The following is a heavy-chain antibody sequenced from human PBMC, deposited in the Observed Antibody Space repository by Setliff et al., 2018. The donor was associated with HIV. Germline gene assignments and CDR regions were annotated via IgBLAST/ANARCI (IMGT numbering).Heavy chain of an antibody. V-gene: IGHV4-39*01. CDR3: ARMESTRPPRGLDY. CDR2: VFYSGTT. D-gene: IGHD6-6*01. J-gene: IGHJ4*02. CDR1: GGSIRTSSYY. Sequence: SETLSLTCTVSGGSIRTSSYYWGWIRQPTGKGLEWIGTVFYSGTTQYNPSFKSRVTISIDTSKNQFSLKMISVTAADTAVYFCARMESTRPPRGLDYWGRGTLVTVSS.